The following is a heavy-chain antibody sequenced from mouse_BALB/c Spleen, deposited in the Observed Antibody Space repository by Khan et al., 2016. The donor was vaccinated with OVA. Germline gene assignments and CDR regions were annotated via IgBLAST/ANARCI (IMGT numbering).Heavy chain of an antibody. V-gene: IGHV1-4*01. CDR1: GYTFTSYT. J-gene: IGHJ2*01. CDR2: INPSSGYT. CDR3: ARTHER. Sequence: VQLQQSGAELARPGASVKMSCKASGYTFTSYTMHWVTQRPGQGLEWIGYINPSSGYTKYNQKFKDKATLTADKSSSTAYMQLSSLTSEASAVYCCARTHERWGQGTTLTVSS.